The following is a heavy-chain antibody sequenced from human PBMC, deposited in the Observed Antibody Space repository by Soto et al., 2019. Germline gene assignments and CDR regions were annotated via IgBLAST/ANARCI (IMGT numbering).Heavy chain of an antibody. Sequence: SVKVSCKASGGTFSSYAISWVRQAPGQGLEWMGGIIPIFGTANYAQKFQGRVTITADESTSTAYMELSSLRSEDTAVYYCARGMWEVVTHYYYYYGMDVWGQGTTVTVSS. D-gene: IGHD1-26*01. CDR2: IIPIFGTA. CDR3: ARGMWEVVTHYYYYYGMDV. J-gene: IGHJ6*02. CDR1: GGTFSSYA. V-gene: IGHV1-69*13.